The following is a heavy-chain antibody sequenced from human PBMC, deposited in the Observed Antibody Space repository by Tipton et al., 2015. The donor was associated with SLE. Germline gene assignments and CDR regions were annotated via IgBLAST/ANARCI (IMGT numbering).Heavy chain of an antibody. CDR2: ISYDGSNK. J-gene: IGHJ3*02. Sequence: RSLRLSCAASGFTFSSYAMHWVRQAPGKGLEWVAVISYDGSNKYYADSVKGRFTISRDNSKNTLYLQMNSLRAEDTAVYYCARDQNYYDSSGKGDAFDIWGQGTMVTVSS. CDR3: ARDQNYYDSSGKGDAFDI. D-gene: IGHD3-22*01. CDR1: GFTFSSYA. V-gene: IGHV3-30*04.